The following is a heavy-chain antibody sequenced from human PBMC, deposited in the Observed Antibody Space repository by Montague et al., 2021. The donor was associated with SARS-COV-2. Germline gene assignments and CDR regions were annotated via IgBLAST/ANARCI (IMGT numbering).Heavy chain of an antibody. V-gene: IGHV4-59*08. CDR3: VRHPHYDGLTGPPDF. J-gene: IGHJ4*02. D-gene: IGHD3-9*01. Sequence: SETLSLTCAVSLHSGVVELRSRSEEHPSELQSPLELVCRLQLTNTNPSLKGRVSLSVDTSKNQFSLRLTSVTAADTAFYYCVRHPHYDGLTGPPDFWDQGTLVTV. CDR1: LHSGVVEL. CDR2: VCRLQLT.